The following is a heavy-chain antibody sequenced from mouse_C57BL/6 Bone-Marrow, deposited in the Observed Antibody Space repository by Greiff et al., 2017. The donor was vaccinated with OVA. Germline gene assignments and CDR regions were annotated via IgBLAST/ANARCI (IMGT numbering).Heavy chain of an antibody. CDR2: IYPGSGST. CDR3: ARGRCYYSIRYWYFDV. Sequence: VQLQQPGAELVKPGASVKMSCKASGYTFTSYWITWVKQRPGQGLEWIGDIYPGSGSTNYNEKFKSKATLTVDTSSSTAYMQLSSLTSEDSAVYYCARGRCYYSIRYWYFDVWGTGTTVTVSS. CDR1: GYTFTSYW. D-gene: IGHD2-5*01. V-gene: IGHV1-55*01. J-gene: IGHJ1*03.